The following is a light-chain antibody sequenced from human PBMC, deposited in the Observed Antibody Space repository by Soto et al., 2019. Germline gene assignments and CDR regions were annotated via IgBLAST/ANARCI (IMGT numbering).Light chain of an antibody. CDR1: ENVKSN. Sequence: EIVMTQSPATLSVSPGERATLSCRASENVKSNVAWWSQQKPGQTPRLLIFGAYTSASGIPGRFSGSGSGTEFTLTISSLQSEDFAVYYCQQYDDWPSFGQGTKVDIK. J-gene: IGKJ1*01. CDR3: QQYDDWPS. V-gene: IGKV3-15*01. CDR2: GAY.